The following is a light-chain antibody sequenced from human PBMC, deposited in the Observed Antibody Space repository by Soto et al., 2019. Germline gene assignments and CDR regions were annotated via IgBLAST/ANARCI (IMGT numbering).Light chain of an antibody. CDR2: EGS. J-gene: IGLJ2*01. Sequence: QSALTQPASVSGSPGQSITISCTGTSSDIGSYDLVSWYQQQPGKAPKLEIYEGSKRPSGISNRFSGSKSGNTASLTISGLQAEDEADYYCCSYAGNRGLVFGGGTKLTVL. CDR1: SSDIGSYDL. V-gene: IGLV2-23*01. CDR3: CSYAGNRGLV.